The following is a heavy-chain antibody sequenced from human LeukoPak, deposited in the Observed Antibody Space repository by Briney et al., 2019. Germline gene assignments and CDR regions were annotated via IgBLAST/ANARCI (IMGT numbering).Heavy chain of an antibody. CDR3: ARCDSSGYYYSGVVY. D-gene: IGHD3-22*01. CDR2: ISGSGGST. Sequence: PGGSLRLSCAASGFTFSNYAMSWVRQAPGKGLEWVSVISGSGGSTHYTDSVKGRFTISRDNSKNTLYLQMNSLRAEDTGVYYCARCDSSGYYYSGVVYWGQGTLVTVSS. V-gene: IGHV3-23*01. J-gene: IGHJ4*02. CDR1: GFTFSNYA.